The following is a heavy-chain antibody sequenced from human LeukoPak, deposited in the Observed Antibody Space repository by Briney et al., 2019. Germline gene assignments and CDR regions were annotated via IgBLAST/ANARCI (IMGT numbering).Heavy chain of an antibody. D-gene: IGHD5-12*01. CDR3: ARGGGWLPFDY. CDR2: TNHSGST. V-gene: IGHV4-34*01. Sequence: SETLSLTCAVYGGSFSGYYWSWIRQPPGKGLEWIGETNHSGSTNYNPSLKSRVTISVDTSKNQFSLKLSSVTAADTAVYYCARGGGWLPFDYWGQGTLVTVSS. J-gene: IGHJ4*02. CDR1: GGSFSGYY.